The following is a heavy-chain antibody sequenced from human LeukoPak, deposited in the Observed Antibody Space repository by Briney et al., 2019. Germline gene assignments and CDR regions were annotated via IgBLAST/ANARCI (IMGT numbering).Heavy chain of an antibody. CDR1: GGSISSSSYY. J-gene: IGHJ5*02. CDR2: IYYSGST. CDR3: ASGKYAWFDP. V-gene: IGHV4-39*07. Sequence: SETLSLTCTVSGGSISSSSYYWGWIRQPPGKGLEWIGSIYYSGSTYYNPSLKSRVTISVDTSKNQFSLKLSSVTAADTAVYYCASGKYAWFDPWGQGTLVTVSS.